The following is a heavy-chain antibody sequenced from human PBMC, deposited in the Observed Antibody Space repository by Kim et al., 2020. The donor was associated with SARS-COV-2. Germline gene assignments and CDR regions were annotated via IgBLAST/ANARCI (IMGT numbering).Heavy chain of an antibody. D-gene: IGHD2-21*02. CDR3: ARPYCGGDCYLGGY. Sequence: SETLSLTCAVYGGSFSGYYWNWIRQPPGKGLEWIGEINHSGSTNYNPSLKSRVTISVDTSKNQFSLKLSSVTAADTAVYYCARPYCGGDCYLGGYWGQGTLVTVSS. J-gene: IGHJ4*02. V-gene: IGHV4-34*01. CDR2: INHSGST. CDR1: GGSFSGYY.